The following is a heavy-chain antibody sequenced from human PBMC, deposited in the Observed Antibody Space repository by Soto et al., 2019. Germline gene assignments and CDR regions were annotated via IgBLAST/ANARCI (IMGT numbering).Heavy chain of an antibody. D-gene: IGHD2-2*01. CDR2: ISKSDYT. V-gene: IGHV3-21*06. J-gene: IGHJ4*02. Sequence: GGTLSLSCAASAFTFSGYGINWVRQAPGKGLEWVSSISKSDYTYYSDSVKGRFTISRDNAKNSVSLQMNTLRVEDTAVYYCAREDSIIIPAVSDFWGQGTLVTVTS. CDR3: AREDSIIIPAVSDF. CDR1: AFTFSGYG.